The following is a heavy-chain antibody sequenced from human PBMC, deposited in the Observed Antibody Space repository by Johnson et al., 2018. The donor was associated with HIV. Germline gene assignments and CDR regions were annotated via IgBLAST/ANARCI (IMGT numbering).Heavy chain of an antibody. Sequence: QVQLVESGGGVVQPGRSLRLSCAASGFTFSSYGMHWVRQAPGKGLEWVAVISYAGSNKYYADSVKGRFTISRDNSKNTLYLQMNSLRAEDTAVYYCAKDRPYYYDSSGYPIWGQGTMVTVSS. CDR3: AKDRPYYYDSSGYPI. D-gene: IGHD3-22*01. CDR2: ISYAGSNK. J-gene: IGHJ3*02. V-gene: IGHV3-30*18. CDR1: GFTFSSYG.